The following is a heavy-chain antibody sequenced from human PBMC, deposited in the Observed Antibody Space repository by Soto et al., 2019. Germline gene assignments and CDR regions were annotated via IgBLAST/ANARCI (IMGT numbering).Heavy chain of an antibody. CDR1: GFTFRGDA. CDR3: ARSEMTYNWND. Sequence: LRLSCAASGFTFRGDAMSWVRQAPWKGLEWVSSISGSGEMTHYAESVKGRFTISRDNSKNTLYLQMESLRAEDTALYYCARSEMTYNWNDWGQGTLVTVSS. V-gene: IGHV3-23*01. CDR2: ISGSGEMT. D-gene: IGHD1-1*01. J-gene: IGHJ4*02.